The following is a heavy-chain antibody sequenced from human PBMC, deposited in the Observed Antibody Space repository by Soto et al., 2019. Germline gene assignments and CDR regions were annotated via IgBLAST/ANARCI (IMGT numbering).Heavy chain of an antibody. D-gene: IGHD3-3*01. CDR2: IYSGGST. CDR1: GFTVSSNY. V-gene: IGHV3-66*01. Sequence: GGSLRLSCAASGFTVSSNYMSWVRQAPGKGLEWVSVIYSGGSTYYADSVKGRFTTSRDNSKNTLYLQMNSLRAEDTAVYYCVRISIPFWSGYRDDFDYWGQGTLVTVSS. J-gene: IGHJ4*02. CDR3: VRISIPFWSGYRDDFDY.